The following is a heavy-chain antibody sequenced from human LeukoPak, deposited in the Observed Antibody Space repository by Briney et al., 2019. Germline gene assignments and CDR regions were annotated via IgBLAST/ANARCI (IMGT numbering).Heavy chain of an antibody. CDR3: ARDRNSYGDTYYFDY. D-gene: IGHD5-18*01. CDR1: GFTFSSYA. Sequence: GGSLRLSCAASGFTFSSYAMHWVRQAPGKGLEWVAVISYDGSNKYYADSVKGRFTISRDNSKNTLYLQMNSLRAEDTAVYYCARDRNSYGDTYYFDYWGQGILVTVSS. CDR2: ISYDGSNK. V-gene: IGHV3-30-3*01. J-gene: IGHJ4*02.